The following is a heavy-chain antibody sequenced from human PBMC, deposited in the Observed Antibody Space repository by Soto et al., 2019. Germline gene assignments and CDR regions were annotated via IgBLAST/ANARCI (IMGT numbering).Heavy chain of an antibody. CDR2: ISGSGGST. V-gene: IGHV3-23*01. J-gene: IGHJ4*02. CDR1: GFTFSSYA. D-gene: IGHD3-22*01. Sequence: GGSLRLSCAASGFTFSSYAMSWVRQAPGKGLEWVSAISGSGGSTYYADSVKGRFTISRDNSKNTLYLQMNSLRAEDTAVYYCAKDPADYYDRSGYIDYWGQGTLVTVSS. CDR3: AKDPADYYDRSGYIDY.